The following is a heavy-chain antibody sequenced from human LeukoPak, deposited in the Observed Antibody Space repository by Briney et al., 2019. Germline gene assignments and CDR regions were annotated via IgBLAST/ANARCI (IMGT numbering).Heavy chain of an antibody. J-gene: IGHJ6*02. CDR3: ARDASIQLLYYYYGMDV. CDR1: GFTFSDYY. Sequence: GGSLRLSCAASGFTFSDYYMSWIRQAPGKGLEWVSYISSSGSTIYYADSVKGRFTISRDNAKNSLYLQMNSLRAEDTAVYYCARDASIQLLYYYYGMDVWGQGTTVTVSS. V-gene: IGHV3-11*01. CDR2: ISSSGSTI. D-gene: IGHD5-18*01.